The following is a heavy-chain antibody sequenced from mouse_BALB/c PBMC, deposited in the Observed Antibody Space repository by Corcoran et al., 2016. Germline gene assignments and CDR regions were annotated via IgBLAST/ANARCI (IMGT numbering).Heavy chain of an antibody. CDR1: GYSITSGYY. CDR3: ARVNGNYWAIDY. D-gene: IGHD2-1*01. J-gene: IGHJ4*01. CDR2: ISDDGSN. V-gene: IGHV3-6*02. Sequence: DVQLQESGPGLVKPSQSLSLPCSVTGYSITSGYYWNWIRQFPGNKLEWLGYISDDGSNNYNPSLKNRISITRDTSKNQFFLKLNSVTTEDTATYDCARVNGNYWAIDYWGQGTSVTVSS.